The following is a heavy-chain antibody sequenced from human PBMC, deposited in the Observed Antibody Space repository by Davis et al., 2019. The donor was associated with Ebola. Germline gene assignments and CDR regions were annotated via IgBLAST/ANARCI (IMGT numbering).Heavy chain of an antibody. V-gene: IGHV4-34*01. D-gene: IGHD3-10*01. J-gene: IGHJ4*02. CDR1: GGSFSGYY. CDR3: ARGRGRGFDS. Sequence: SETLSLTCAVYGGSFSGYYWTWIRQPPGKGLEWIGEIIHSGSTNYNPSLKSRATISEDTSNNQFSLKLTSVTAADTALYFCARGRGRGFDSWGQGTLVTVSS. CDR2: IIHSGST.